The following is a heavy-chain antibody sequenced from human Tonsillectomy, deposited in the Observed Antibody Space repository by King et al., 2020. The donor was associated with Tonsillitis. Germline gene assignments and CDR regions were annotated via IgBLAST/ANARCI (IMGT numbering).Heavy chain of an antibody. CDR2: INHSGST. J-gene: IGHJ4*02. V-gene: IGHV4-34*01. D-gene: IGHD6-6*01. CDR1: GGSFSGYY. CDR3: AGLGSRAARPRNY. Sequence: VQLQQWGAGLLKPSETLSLTCAVYGGSFSGYYWSWIRQPPGKGLEWIGEINHSGSTNYNTSLKGRVILSVDTSKNQFSLRLTSVTAADTAVYYCAGLGSRAARPRNYWAQGTLVTVSS.